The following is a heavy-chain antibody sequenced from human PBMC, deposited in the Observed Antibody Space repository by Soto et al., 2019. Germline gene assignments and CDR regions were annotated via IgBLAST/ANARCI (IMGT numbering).Heavy chain of an antibody. V-gene: IGHV1-18*04. J-gene: IGHJ6*02. Sequence: ASVKVSCKASGYTFTSYGISWVRQAPGQGLEWMGWISAYNGNTNYAQKLQGRVTMTTDTSTSTAYMELRSLRSDDTAVYYRARDEGYCSSTSCSFTYYYYYYGMDVWGQGTTVTVS. CDR1: GYTFTSYG. CDR3: ARDEGYCSSTSCSFTYYYYYYGMDV. D-gene: IGHD2-2*01. CDR2: ISAYNGNT.